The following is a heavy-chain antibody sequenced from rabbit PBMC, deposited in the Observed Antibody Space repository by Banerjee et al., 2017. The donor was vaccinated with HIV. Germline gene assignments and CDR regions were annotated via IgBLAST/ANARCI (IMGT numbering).Heavy chain of an antibody. CDR2: INTSSGNT. CDR3: ASRAGTSLEGLDL. J-gene: IGHJ6*01. V-gene: IGHV1S45*01. D-gene: IGHD8-1*01. CDR1: GFDFSSNG. Sequence: QEQLVESGGGLVQPEGSLTLTCKASGFDFSSNGMCWVRQAPGKRPEWIGCINTSSGNTVYASWAKGRFTISKTSSTTVTLQMTSLTAADTATYFCASRAGTSLEGLDLWGPGTLVTVS.